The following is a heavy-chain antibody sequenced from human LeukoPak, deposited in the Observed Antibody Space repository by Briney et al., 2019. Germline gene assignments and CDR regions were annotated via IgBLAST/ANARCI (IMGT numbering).Heavy chain of an antibody. CDR3: AKGRFGYSSSWPIFDY. Sequence: GGSLRLSCAASGFTFSSYGMHWVRQAPGKGLEWVAFIQYDGSNQYSADSVKGRFTISRDNSTNTLYLQMNSLRAEDTAAYYCAKGRFGYSSSWPIFDYWGQGTLVTVSS. CDR1: GFTFSSYG. CDR2: IQYDGSNQ. V-gene: IGHV3-30*02. D-gene: IGHD6-13*01. J-gene: IGHJ4*02.